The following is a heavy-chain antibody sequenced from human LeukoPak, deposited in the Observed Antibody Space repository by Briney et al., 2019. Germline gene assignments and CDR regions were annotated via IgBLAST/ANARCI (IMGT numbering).Heavy chain of an antibody. D-gene: IGHD2-15*01. CDR2: LWDDGSRK. J-gene: IGHJ6*03. V-gene: IGHV3-33*06. Sequence: GGSLRLSCAASGFTFSAYDMHWVRQAPGKGLEWVAVLWDDGSRKYSADSVRGRFTISRDNSKNTLYLQMNSLRAEDTAVYYCAKGLKYCSGGSCSLYMDVWGKGTTVTVSS. CDR1: GFTFSAYD. CDR3: AKGLKYCSGGSCSLYMDV.